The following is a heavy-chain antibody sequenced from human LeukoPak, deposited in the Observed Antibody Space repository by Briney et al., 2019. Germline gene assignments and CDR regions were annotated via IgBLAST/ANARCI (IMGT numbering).Heavy chain of an antibody. V-gene: IGHV1-24*01. J-gene: IGHJ4*02. Sequence: ASVKVSCKASGYSLTDLSLHWVRQAPGKGLEWMGGFDPENGEPIYAQKFQGRLSMTEDTSKDPSYMELRDLRSEDTALYCCAKSHGDYRLMDDWGQGTMVTVSS. CDR2: FDPENGEP. CDR3: AKSHGDYRLMDD. D-gene: IGHD4-17*01. CDR1: GYSLTDLS.